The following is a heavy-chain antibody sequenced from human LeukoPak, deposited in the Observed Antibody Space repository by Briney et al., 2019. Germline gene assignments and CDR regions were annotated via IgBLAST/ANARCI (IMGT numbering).Heavy chain of an antibody. CDR3: ARVQLLTGYNPFDY. Sequence: GTSLRLSCAASGFTFSTYGMHWVRQAPGKGLEWVAVISFDGIYKFYSDSVKGRFTISRDNAKNSLYLQMNSLRAEDTAVYYCARVQLLTGYNPFDYWGQGTLVTVSS. V-gene: IGHV3-30*03. CDR1: GFTFSTYG. D-gene: IGHD3-9*01. J-gene: IGHJ4*02. CDR2: ISFDGIYK.